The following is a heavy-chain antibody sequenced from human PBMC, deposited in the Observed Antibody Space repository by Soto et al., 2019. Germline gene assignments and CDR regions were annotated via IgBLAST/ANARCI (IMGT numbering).Heavy chain of an antibody. CDR1: GFTFDYYW. CDR3: ARGGDPDY. J-gene: IGHJ4*02. CDR2: LQTDGSHP. Sequence: EVQLVESGGGLVQPGGSLRLSCVASGFTFDYYWMHWVRQAPGEGLMWVSRLQTDGSHPAYADSVKGRFTISRDNAKNTLDLQRNKLSAEDTAVYYCARGGDPDYWGQGTLVTVSS. D-gene: IGHD2-21*02. V-gene: IGHV3-74*01.